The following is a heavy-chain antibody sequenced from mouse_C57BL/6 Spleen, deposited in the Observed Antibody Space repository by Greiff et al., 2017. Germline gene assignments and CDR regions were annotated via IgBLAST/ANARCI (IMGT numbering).Heavy chain of an antibody. Sequence: QVQLQQPGAELVKPGASVKLSCKASGYTFTSYWMQWVKQRPGQGLEWIGEIDPSDSYTNYNQKFKGKATLTVDTSSSTAYMQLSSLTSEDSAVYYCARERTPPDVWGTGTTVTVSS. CDR2: IDPSDSYT. CDR1: GYTFTSYW. V-gene: IGHV1-50*01. J-gene: IGHJ1*03. CDR3: ARERTPPDV.